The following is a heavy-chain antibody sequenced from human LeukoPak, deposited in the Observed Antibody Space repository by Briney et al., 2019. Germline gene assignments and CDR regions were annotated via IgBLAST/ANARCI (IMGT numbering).Heavy chain of an antibody. J-gene: IGHJ2*01. V-gene: IGHV3-64*01. CDR3: AKDTASSWWYFDL. Sequence: GGSLRLSCAASGFTFSSYAMHWVRQAPGKGLEYVSAISSNGGSTYYANSVKGRFTISRDNSKNTLYLQMNSLRAEDMAVYYCAKDTASSWWYFDLWGRGTLVTVPS. D-gene: IGHD5-18*01. CDR1: GFTFSSYA. CDR2: ISSNGGST.